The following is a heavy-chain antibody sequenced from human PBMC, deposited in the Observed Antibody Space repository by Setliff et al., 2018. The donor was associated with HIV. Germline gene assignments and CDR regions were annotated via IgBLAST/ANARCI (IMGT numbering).Heavy chain of an antibody. CDR3: ARSYCGGGLCFRGLDL. D-gene: IGHD2-21*01. CDR1: GGSFSGYY. V-gene: IGHV4-34*01. Sequence: SETLSLTCAFYGGSFSGYYWSWIRQPPGKGLEWIGEINHSGTTNYNPSLESRVTISVETSKNQFSLKLTSVTAADTAVYYCARSYCGGGLCFRGLDLWGQGTTVTVSS. J-gene: IGHJ6*02. CDR2: INHSGTT.